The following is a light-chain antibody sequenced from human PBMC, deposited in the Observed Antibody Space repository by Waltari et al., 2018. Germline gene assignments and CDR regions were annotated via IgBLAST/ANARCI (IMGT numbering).Light chain of an antibody. CDR3: QHLNSYPIT. CDR2: AAS. Sequence: DIQLTQSPSFLSASVGDRVTITCRASQGITNYLAWYQQKPGNAPKLLIYAASALQSGVPSTFSGSGSGTEFTLTISSLQPEYFATYYCQHLNSYPITFGQGTRLEMK. V-gene: IGKV1-9*01. CDR1: QGITNY. J-gene: IGKJ5*01.